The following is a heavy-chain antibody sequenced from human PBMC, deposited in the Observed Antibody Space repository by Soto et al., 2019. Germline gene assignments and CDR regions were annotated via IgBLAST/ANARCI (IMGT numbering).Heavy chain of an antibody. D-gene: IGHD2-2*01. J-gene: IGHJ6*03. CDR2: IWYDGSNK. CDR1: GFTFSSYG. CDR3: ARDWENCSSTSCYYYYYMDV. V-gene: IGHV3-33*01. Sequence: QVQLVESGGGVVQPGRSLRLSCAASGFTFSSYGMHWVRQAPGKGLEWVAVIWYDGSNKYYADSVKGRFTISRDNSKNTLYLQMNSLRAEDTAVYYCARDWENCSSTSCYYYYYMDVWGKGTTVTVSS.